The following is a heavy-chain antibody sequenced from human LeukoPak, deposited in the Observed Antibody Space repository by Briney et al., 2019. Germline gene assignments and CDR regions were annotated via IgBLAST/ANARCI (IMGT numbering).Heavy chain of an antibody. V-gene: IGHV5-10-1*01. J-gene: IGHJ4*02. Sequence: GESLKISCKGCGYSFTSYWISWVRQMPGKGLEWMGRIDPSDSYTNYSPSFQGHVTISADKSINTAYLQWSSLKASDTAMYYCATGPDTTNLLYYFDYWGQGTLVTVSS. CDR3: ATGPDTTNLLYYFDY. CDR2: IDPSDSYT. D-gene: IGHD1-1*01. CDR1: GYSFTSYW.